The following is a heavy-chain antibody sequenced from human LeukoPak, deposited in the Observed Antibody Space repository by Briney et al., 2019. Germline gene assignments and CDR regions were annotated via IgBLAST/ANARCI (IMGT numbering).Heavy chain of an antibody. CDR3: ARFLIAAAGVDY. CDR2: IRYDGSNK. J-gene: IGHJ4*02. CDR1: GFSFNKYG. D-gene: IGHD6-13*01. V-gene: IGHV3-30*02. Sequence: GGSLRLSCAASGFSFNKYGMHWVRQAPGKGLEWVAFIRYDGSNKYYADSVKGRFTISRDNSKNTVYVQMNSLRAEDTAVYYCARFLIAAAGVDYWGQGTLVTVSS.